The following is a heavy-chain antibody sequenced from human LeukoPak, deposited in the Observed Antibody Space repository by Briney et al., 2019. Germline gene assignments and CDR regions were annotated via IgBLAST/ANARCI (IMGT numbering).Heavy chain of an antibody. V-gene: IGHV1-18*01. CDR2: XXXYNGET. CDR1: GYTFTNYG. CDR3: ARDNPYYYLY. Sequence: GASVXVSCKASGYTFTNYGIXXXXXAPXXXXXXVGWXXXYNGETKYLXXXXXXVTMXXXXSTSTAYMELRSLRXDDTAVYYCARDNPYYYLYWGQGTLVTVSS. D-gene: IGHD3-22*01. J-gene: IGHJ4*02.